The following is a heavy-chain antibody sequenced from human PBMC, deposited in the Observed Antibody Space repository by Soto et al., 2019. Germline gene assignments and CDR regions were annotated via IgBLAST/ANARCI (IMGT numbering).Heavy chain of an antibody. CDR1: GFTFSDYY. J-gene: IGHJ4*02. Sequence: PGGSLRLSCAASGFTFSDYYMSWIRQAPGKGLEWVSYIGSSDNIIYYADSVKGRFTISRDNAKNSLYLQMNSLRAEDTAVYYCAIDLGYYESSGYFDYWGQGTLVTVSS. CDR3: AIDLGYYESSGYFDY. CDR2: IGSSDNII. D-gene: IGHD3-22*01. V-gene: IGHV3-11*01.